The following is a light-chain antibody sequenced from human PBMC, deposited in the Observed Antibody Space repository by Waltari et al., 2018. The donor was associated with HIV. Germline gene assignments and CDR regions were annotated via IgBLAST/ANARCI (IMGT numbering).Light chain of an antibody. J-gene: IGLJ2*01. V-gene: IGLV3-25*03. CDR1: ALPQWL. CDR3: QSSDTSGTY. Sequence: FELTQPPSMSVSPGQTARITCSGDALPQWLAYWFQQKSGQAPVLLIFKDTERQTGIPARFSGSSSGTVATLTISGVRAEDEADYYCQSSDTSGTYFGGGTKLTVL. CDR2: KDT.